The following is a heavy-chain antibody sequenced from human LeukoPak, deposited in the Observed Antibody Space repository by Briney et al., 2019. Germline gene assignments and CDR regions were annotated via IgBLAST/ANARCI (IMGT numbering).Heavy chain of an antibody. CDR3: ARVAFCGGACYSLRDAFDI. J-gene: IGHJ3*02. Sequence: GGSLRLSCAGSGFIFGSYWMHWVRQAQGKGLVWVSRINNDGSSTNYADSVKGRFTISRDNAKDTVYLQMNSLRAEDTAVYYCARVAFCGGACYSLRDAFDIWGQGTMVTVSS. CDR1: GFIFGSYW. V-gene: IGHV3-74*01. D-gene: IGHD2-21*02. CDR2: INNDGSST.